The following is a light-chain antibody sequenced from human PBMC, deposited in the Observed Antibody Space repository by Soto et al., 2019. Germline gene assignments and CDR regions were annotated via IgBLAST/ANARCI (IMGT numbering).Light chain of an antibody. V-gene: IGKV4-1*01. Sequence: EIVMTQSPDALAVSRGERATINCKSSQSVLYSSNDMNYLAWYQQKSGQPPKLLIYWASTRESGVPDRFSGSGSGTDFTLTISSLQAEDVAVYYCQQYFGAPLTFGGGTKVEIK. CDR1: QSVLYSSNDMNY. J-gene: IGKJ4*01. CDR2: WAS. CDR3: QQYFGAPLT.